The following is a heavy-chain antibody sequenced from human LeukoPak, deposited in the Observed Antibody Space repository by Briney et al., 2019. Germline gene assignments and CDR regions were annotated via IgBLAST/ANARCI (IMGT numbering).Heavy chain of an antibody. CDR1: GFSFGDYA. J-gene: IGHJ6*03. V-gene: IGHV3-49*03. CDR3: ARDGFYYYYMDV. Sequence: PGRSLRLSCTASGFSFGDYAMSWFREAPGKGLEWVGLIRSKAYGGTPKYAASVKGRFTISRDDSKNVAYLQMNSLRAEDTAVYYCARDGFYYYYMDVWGKGTTATVSS. CDR2: IRSKAYGGTP.